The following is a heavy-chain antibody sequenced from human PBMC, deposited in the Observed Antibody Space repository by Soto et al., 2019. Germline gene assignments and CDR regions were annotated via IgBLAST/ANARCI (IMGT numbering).Heavy chain of an antibody. Sequence: GGSLRLSCAASGFTFSSYAMHWVRQAPGKGLEYVSSISTNGGSTHYADSVKGRFTISRDNSKNTQYLQMSSLRADDTAVYYCVKDRAYSSSSWPDTSLTYYYYGMDVWGQGTTVTVSS. CDR2: ISTNGGST. CDR1: GFTFSSYA. J-gene: IGHJ6*02. D-gene: IGHD6-6*01. CDR3: VKDRAYSSSSWPDTSLTYYYYGMDV. V-gene: IGHV3-64D*06.